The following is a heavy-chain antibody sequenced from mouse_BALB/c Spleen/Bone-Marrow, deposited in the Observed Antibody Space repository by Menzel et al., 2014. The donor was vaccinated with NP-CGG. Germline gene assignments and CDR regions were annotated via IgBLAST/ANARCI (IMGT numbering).Heavy chain of an antibody. D-gene: IGHD1-1*01. CDR3: ARFTRVVPFDY. CDR1: GFSLTAYG. J-gene: IGHJ2*01. Sequence: VHLVESGPGLVSPSQSLSITCTVSGFSLTAYGVNWVRQPPGRGLEWLGMIRGDGTTDYNSALRSRLSISKDYSKSQVFLKMNSLQADDIARYYCARFTRVVPFDYWGQGTTLTVSS. V-gene: IGHV2-6-7*01. CDR2: IRGDGTT.